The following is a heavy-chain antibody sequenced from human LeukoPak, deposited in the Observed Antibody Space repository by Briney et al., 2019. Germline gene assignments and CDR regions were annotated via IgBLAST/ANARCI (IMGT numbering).Heavy chain of an antibody. V-gene: IGHV3-23*01. CDR1: GFTFSSYA. Sequence: KPGGSLRLSCAASGFTFSSYAMNWVRQAPGKGLEWVSTINGRGDSTFYTDSVKGRFTVSRDNSKNTLYLQMNSLRAEDTAVYYCARDRNWYFDLWGRGTLVTLSS. CDR2: INGRGDST. J-gene: IGHJ2*01. CDR3: ARDRNWYFDL. D-gene: IGHD1-14*01.